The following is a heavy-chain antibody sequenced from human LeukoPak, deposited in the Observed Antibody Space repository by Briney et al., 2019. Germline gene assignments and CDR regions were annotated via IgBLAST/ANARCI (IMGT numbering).Heavy chain of an antibody. CDR2: MNPNSGNT. V-gene: IGHV1-8*01. D-gene: IGHD2-15*01. Sequence: ASVKVSCKASGYTFTSYDINWVRQATGQGLEWMGWMNPNSGNTGYAQKFQGRVTMTRNTSISTAYMELSSLRYDDSALYYCARGGIVRGYCSGGSCYDNSFGDWGQGTLVTVSS. J-gene: IGHJ4*02. CDR1: GYTFTSYD. CDR3: ARGGIVRGYCSGGSCYDNSFGD.